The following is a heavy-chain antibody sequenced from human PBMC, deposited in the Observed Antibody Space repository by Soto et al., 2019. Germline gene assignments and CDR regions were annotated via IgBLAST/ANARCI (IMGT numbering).Heavy chain of an antibody. V-gene: IGHV2-26*01. J-gene: IGHJ5*02. CDR3: ARRHLAVAVSPWFDP. D-gene: IGHD6-19*01. Sequence: QVTLKEAGPVLVKPTETLTLRCTVSGLSITDSEMGVSWIRQPPGQPLEWLAHIDSSGEKSYRTFLKSRLAISKDTSKSQIVLNMTNIDPADTATYYCARRHLAVAVSPWFDPWGQGIPVTVSS. CDR2: IDSSGEK. CDR1: GLSITDSEMG.